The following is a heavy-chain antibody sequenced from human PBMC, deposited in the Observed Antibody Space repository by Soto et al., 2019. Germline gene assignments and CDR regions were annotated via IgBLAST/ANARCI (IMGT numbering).Heavy chain of an antibody. CDR1: GFSLSNYW. J-gene: IGHJ4*02. CDR3: AIRIAATGAF. V-gene: IGHV3-74*01. CDR2: VKSDGSSK. D-gene: IGHD6-13*01. Sequence: PGGSLRLSCVAPGFSLSNYWVHWVRQAPGKGLVWVARVKSDGSSKTYADSVKGRFTISRDISKNTLYLQMNTLRAEDTAVYYCAIRIAATGAFWGQGTLVTVSS.